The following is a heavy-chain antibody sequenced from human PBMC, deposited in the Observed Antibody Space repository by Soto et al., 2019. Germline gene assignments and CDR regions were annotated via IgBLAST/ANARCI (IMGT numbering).Heavy chain of an antibody. CDR1: GGSISSGGYY. CDR3: ARHGPRVYYDNSDYYYYGMDV. CDR2: IYYSGST. D-gene: IGHD3-22*01. Sequence: SETLSLTCTVSGGSISSGGYYWSWIRQHPGKGLEWIGYIYYSGSTYYNPSLKSRVTISVDTSKNQFPLKLSSVTAADTAVYYCARHGPRVYYDNSDYYYYGMDVWGQGTTVTVSS. J-gene: IGHJ6*02. V-gene: IGHV4-31*03.